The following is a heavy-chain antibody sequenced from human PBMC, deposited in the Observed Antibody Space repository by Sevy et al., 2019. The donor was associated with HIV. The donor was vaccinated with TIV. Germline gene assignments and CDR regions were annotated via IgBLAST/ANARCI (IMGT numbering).Heavy chain of an antibody. CDR3: AREGCSRPNDY. Sequence: GGSLRLSCAASGFAFYEYSMSWIRQAPGKGLEWVATLSFGCGKINYADSVKGRFTISRDNSKNSFYLQMDNLRVEDTALCYGAREGCSRPNDYWGQGTRVTVSS. CDR2: LSFGCGKI. CDR1: GFAFYEYS. V-gene: IGHV3-23*01. J-gene: IGHJ4*02. D-gene: IGHD1-26*01.